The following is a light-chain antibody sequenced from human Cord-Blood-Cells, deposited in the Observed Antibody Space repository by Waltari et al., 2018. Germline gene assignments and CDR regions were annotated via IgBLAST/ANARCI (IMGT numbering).Light chain of an antibody. CDR3: SSYTSSSTVV. V-gene: IGLV2-14*01. Sequence: QSALTQPASVSGSPGQSITISCTGTSSDVGGYNYVSWYQQHPGKAPKLMIYDVSKRPSGVSNRFSGSRAGSTASLTISGLQAEDEADYYCSSYTSSSTVVFGTGTKVTVL. J-gene: IGLJ1*01. CDR2: DVS. CDR1: SSDVGGYNY.